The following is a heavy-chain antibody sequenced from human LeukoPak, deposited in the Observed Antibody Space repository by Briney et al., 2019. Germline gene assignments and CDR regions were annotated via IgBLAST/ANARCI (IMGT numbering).Heavy chain of an antibody. CDR1: GFTFSSYA. Sequence: GGSLRPSCAASGFTFSSYAMSWVRQAPGKGLEWVSAISGSGGSTYYADSVKGRFTISRDNSKNTLYLQMNSLRAEDTAVYYCAKNVEVPSWFDPWGQGTLVTVSS. V-gene: IGHV3-23*01. D-gene: IGHD1-7*01. J-gene: IGHJ5*02. CDR2: ISGSGGST. CDR3: AKNVEVPSWFDP.